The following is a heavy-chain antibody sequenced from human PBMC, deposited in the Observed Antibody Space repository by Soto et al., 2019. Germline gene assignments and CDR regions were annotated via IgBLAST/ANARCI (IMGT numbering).Heavy chain of an antibody. CDR3: XXXSXXXXIXCWGDNWFDP. V-gene: IGHV3-23*01. CDR2: ISGSGGTT. CDR1: GFTFNNYA. Sequence: VQLLESGGGLVQPGGSLRLSCAASGFTFNNYALTWVRQAPGRGPEWVSSISGSGGTTHYADSVKGRFTISRDNSKNTLYLQMNSXGVEXXAVYXXXXXSXXXXIXCWGDNWFDPWGQGTLVTVSS. D-gene: IGHD3-16*01. J-gene: IGHJ5*02.